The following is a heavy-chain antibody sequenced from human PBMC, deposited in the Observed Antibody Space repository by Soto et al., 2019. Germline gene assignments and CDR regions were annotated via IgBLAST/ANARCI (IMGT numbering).Heavy chain of an antibody. J-gene: IGHJ6*03. CDR1: GFTVSSNY. Sequence: GGSLRLSCAASGFTVSSNYMSWVRQAPGKGLEWVSVIYSGGSTYYADSVKGRFTISRHNSKNTLYLQMNSLRAEDTAVYYCARANYDILTGYRAYYYYYYMDVWGKGTTVNVSS. CDR2: IYSGGST. V-gene: IGHV3-53*04. D-gene: IGHD3-9*01. CDR3: ARANYDILTGYRAYYYYYYMDV.